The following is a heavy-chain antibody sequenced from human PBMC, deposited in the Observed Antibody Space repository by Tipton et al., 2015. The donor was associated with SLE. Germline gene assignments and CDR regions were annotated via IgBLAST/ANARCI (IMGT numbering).Heavy chain of an antibody. CDR2: IYYSGST. Sequence: TLSLTCTVSGGSISSHYWSWIRQPPGKGLEWIGYIYYSGSTNYNPSLKSRVTISVDTSKNQFSLKLSSVTAADTAVYYCASYYDILTGSGAFDIWGQGTMVTVSS. J-gene: IGHJ3*02. V-gene: IGHV4-59*11. CDR3: ASYYDILTGSGAFDI. CDR1: GGSISSHY. D-gene: IGHD3-9*01.